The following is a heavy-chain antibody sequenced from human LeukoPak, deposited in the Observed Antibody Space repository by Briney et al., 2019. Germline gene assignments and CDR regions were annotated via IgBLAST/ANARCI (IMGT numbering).Heavy chain of an antibody. CDR1: GDSMTRGFYY. Sequence: SETLSLTCTVSGDSMTRGFYYWAWIRQPPGKRLEWLGSTYYSGSTSYNPSLRSRLAISVDTPKNQFSLQVYSVTAADTAVFYCARHHQEYSSDYFSRLENDAFDVWGQGTLVTVSS. J-gene: IGHJ3*01. D-gene: IGHD6-19*01. V-gene: IGHV4-39*01. CDR3: ARHHQEYSSDYFSRLENDAFDV. CDR2: TYYSGST.